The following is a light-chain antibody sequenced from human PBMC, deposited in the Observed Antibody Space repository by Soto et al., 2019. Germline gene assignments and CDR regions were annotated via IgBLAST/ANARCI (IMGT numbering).Light chain of an antibody. CDR1: QSVSSN. J-gene: IGKJ1*01. V-gene: IGKV3-15*01. Sequence: ENVLTQSPPTLSLSPGERATLSCRASQSVSSNLAWYQQKPGQAPRLLIYGAFTRATGIPARFSGTGSGTEFTLTISSLQSEDFAVYYCLQYDDWHRTFGQGTKVDI. CDR2: GAF. CDR3: LQYDDWHRT.